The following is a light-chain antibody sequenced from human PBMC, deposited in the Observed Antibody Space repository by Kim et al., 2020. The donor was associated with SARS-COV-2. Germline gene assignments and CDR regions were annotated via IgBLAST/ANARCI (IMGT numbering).Light chain of an antibody. CDR2: GAS. J-gene: IGKJ4*01. Sequence: PGERATLSCRASQSVSSSYLAWYQQKPGQAPRLLIYGASSRATGIPDRFSGSGSGTDFTLTISRLEPEDFAVYYCQQYGSSPPVTFGGGTKVDIK. CDR1: QSVSSSY. V-gene: IGKV3-20*01. CDR3: QQYGSSPPVT.